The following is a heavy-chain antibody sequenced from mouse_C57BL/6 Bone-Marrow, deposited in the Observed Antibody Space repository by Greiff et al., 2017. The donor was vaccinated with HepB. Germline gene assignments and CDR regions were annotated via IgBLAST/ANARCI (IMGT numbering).Heavy chain of an antibody. CDR1: GFNIKDDY. V-gene: IGHV14-4*01. Sequence: VQLQQSGAELVRPGASVKLSCTASGFNIKDDYMHWVKQRPEQGLEWIGWIDPENGDTEYASKFQGKATITAETSSNTAYLQLSSLTSEDTAVYYCTTRIGMDYWGQGTSVTVSS. CDR2: IDPENGDT. CDR3: TTRIGMDY. J-gene: IGHJ4*01.